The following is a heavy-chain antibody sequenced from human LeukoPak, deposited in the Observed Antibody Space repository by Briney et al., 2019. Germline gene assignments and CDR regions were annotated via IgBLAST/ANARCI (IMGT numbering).Heavy chain of an antibody. CDR1: GGSISSSSYY. J-gene: IGHJ5*02. CDR2: VYYSGST. Sequence: SETLSLTCIVSGGSISSSSYYWGWIRQPPGKGLEWMGSVYYSGSTYYNPSLKSRVTISVDTSKNQFSLKLSSVTAADTAVYYCARAGSIVVVPAVISRLYWFDPWGQGTLVTVSS. V-gene: IGHV4-39*07. D-gene: IGHD2-2*01. CDR3: ARAGSIVVVPAVISRLYWFDP.